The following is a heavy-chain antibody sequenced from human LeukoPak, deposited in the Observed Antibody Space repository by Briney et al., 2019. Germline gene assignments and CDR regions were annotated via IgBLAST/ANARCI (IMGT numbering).Heavy chain of an antibody. Sequence: PSETLSLTCAVYGGSFSGYYWSWIRQPPGKGLEWIGEINHSGSTNYNPSLKSRVTISVDTSKNQFSLKLSSVTAADTAVYYCARHGWFGAREWGQGTPVTVSS. J-gene: IGHJ4*02. V-gene: IGHV4-34*01. CDR2: INHSGST. CDR3: ARHGWFGARE. CDR1: GGSFSGYY. D-gene: IGHD3-10*01.